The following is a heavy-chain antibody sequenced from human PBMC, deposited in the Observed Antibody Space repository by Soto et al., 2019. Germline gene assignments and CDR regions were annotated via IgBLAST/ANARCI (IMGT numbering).Heavy chain of an antibody. Sequence: ASVKVYCKASGYTFTSYAMHWVRQAPGQRLEWMGWINAGNGNTKYSQKFQGRVTITRDTSASTAYMELSSLRSEDTAVYYCASSHALYYYYGMDVWGPGTTVTVSS. CDR1: GYTFTSYA. CDR2: INAGNGNT. CDR3: ASSHALYYYYGMDV. D-gene: IGHD2-2*01. V-gene: IGHV1-3*01. J-gene: IGHJ6*02.